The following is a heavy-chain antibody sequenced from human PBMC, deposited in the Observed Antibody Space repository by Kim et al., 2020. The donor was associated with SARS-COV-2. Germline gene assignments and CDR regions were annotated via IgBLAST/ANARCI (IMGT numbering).Heavy chain of an antibody. J-gene: IGHJ4*02. D-gene: IGHD3-10*01. CDR2: IYSGGSST. CDR1: GFTFSSYA. Sequence: GGSLRLSCAASGFTFSSYAMSWVRQAPGKGLEWVSVIYSGGSSTYYADSVKGRFTISRDNSKNTLYLQMNSLRAEDTAVYYCAKEMASNFGLDYWGQGTLVTVSS. V-gene: IGHV3-23*03. CDR3: AKEMASNFGLDY.